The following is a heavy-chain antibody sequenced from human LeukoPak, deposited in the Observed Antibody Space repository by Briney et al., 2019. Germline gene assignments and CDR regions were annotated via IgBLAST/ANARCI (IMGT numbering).Heavy chain of an antibody. V-gene: IGHV3-23*01. CDR3: AKLPIVVVVAATWWFDP. CDR2: ISGSGGST. CDR1: GFTFSSYA. Sequence: GGSLRFSCAASGFTFSSYAMSWVRQAPGKGLEWVSGISGSGGSTYYADSVKGRFTISRDNSKNTLYLQMNSLRAEDTAVYYCAKLPIVVVVAATWWFDPWGQGTLATVSS. D-gene: IGHD2-15*01. J-gene: IGHJ5*02.